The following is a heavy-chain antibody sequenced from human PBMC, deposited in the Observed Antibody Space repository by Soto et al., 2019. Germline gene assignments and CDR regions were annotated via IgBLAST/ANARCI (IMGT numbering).Heavy chain of an antibody. V-gene: IGHV4-39*01. CDR3: VSQRTPVTTQPGFDY. J-gene: IGHJ4*02. CDR1: GGSIANSSYY. Sequence: SLTMPLTCTVAGGSIANSSYYWVWIRKSPGKWLEWIGSVYYRGRSYSKSSVKRRVTISVDTSKNRFSLSLNSVTASDTAVYFCVSQRTPVTTQPGFDYCGQGVLVTVSS. D-gene: IGHD4-17*01. CDR2: VYYRGRS.